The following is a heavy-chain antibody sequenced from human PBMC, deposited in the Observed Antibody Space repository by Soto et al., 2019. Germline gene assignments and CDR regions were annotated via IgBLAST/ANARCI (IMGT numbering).Heavy chain of an antibody. CDR2: ISGSGGST. CDR3: AKDQQQLVPGTFDP. V-gene: IGHV3-23*01. CDR1: GFTFRSYA. Sequence: EVQLLESGGGLVQPGGSLRLSCAASGFTFRSYAMSWVRQAPGKGLEWVSAISGSGGSTYYADSVKGRFTISRDNSKNTLYMQMNSLRAEDKAVYYCAKDQQQLVPGTFDPWGQGTLVTVSS. D-gene: IGHD6-13*01. J-gene: IGHJ5*02.